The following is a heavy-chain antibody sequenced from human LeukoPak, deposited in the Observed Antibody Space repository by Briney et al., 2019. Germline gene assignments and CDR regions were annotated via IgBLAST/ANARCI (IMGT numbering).Heavy chain of an antibody. D-gene: IGHD3-22*01. Sequence: ASVKVSCKASGYTFTGYYMHWVRQAPGQGLEWMGWINPNSGGTNYAQKFQGRVTMTRDTSISTAYMELSRLRSDDTAVYYCARDAYYDSSGEYYYYYYYMDVWGKGTTVTVSS. CDR1: GYTFTGYY. J-gene: IGHJ6*03. CDR3: ARDAYYDSSGEYYYYYYYMDV. V-gene: IGHV1-2*02. CDR2: INPNSGGT.